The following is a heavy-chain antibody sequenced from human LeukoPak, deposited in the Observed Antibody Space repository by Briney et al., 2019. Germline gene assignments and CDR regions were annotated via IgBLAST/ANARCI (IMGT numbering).Heavy chain of an antibody. CDR3: IKGSGVAVAGTPLDAFDI. CDR2: ISWNSGSI. CDR1: GFTFDDHA. J-gene: IGHJ3*02. Sequence: PTGGSLRLSCAASGFTFDDHAVHWVRQAPGKSLEWVSGISWNSGSIGYAASVKGRFTTSRDNAKNSLYLQMNSLRADDTALYFCIKGSGVAVAGTPLDAFDIWGQGTMVTVSS. V-gene: IGHV3-9*01. D-gene: IGHD6-19*01.